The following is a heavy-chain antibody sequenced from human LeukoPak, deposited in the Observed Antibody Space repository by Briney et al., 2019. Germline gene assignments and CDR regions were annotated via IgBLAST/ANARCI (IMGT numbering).Heavy chain of an antibody. V-gene: IGHV3-30*02. CDR2: IRYDGNIK. J-gene: IGHJ4*02. Sequence: PGGSLRLSCAVSGFTFSSYGMHWVRQAPGKGLEWVAFIRYDGNIKYFADSVKGRFTISRDTSKNTLYLQMNSLRAEDTAVYYCAKGRYYDSSGYPIDYWGQGTLVTVSS. CDR3: AKGRYYDSSGYPIDY. CDR1: GFTFSSYG. D-gene: IGHD3-22*01.